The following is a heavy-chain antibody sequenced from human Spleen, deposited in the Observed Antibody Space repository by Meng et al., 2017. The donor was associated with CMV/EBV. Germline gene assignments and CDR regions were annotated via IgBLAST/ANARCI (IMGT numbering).Heavy chain of an antibody. J-gene: IGHJ4*02. V-gene: IGHV4-39*07. D-gene: IGHD3-9*01. Sequence: QVLLQGVGPGPVKPSETLSRTGTVSGGSSSSSSYYWGWSRQPPGKGLEWIGSIYYSGSTYYNPSLKSRVTISVDTSKNQFSLKLSSVTAADTAVYYCARELRYNDYYFDYWGQGTLVTVSS. CDR2: IYYSGST. CDR1: GGSSSSSSYY. CDR3: ARELRYNDYYFDY.